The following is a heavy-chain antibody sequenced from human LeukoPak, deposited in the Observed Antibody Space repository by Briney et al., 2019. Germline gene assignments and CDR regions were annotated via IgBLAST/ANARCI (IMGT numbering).Heavy chain of an antibody. D-gene: IGHD4-17*01. CDR3: AKDGGTDDYGDYYFDY. CDR2: ISGSDGST. V-gene: IGHV3-23*01. CDR1: GFTFSSYA. Sequence: QSGGSLRLSCAASGFTFSSYAMSWVRQAPGKGLEWVSAISGSDGSTYYADSVKGRFTISRDNSKNTLYLQMNSLRAEDTAVYYCAKDGGTDDYGDYYFDYWGQGTLVTVSS. J-gene: IGHJ4*02.